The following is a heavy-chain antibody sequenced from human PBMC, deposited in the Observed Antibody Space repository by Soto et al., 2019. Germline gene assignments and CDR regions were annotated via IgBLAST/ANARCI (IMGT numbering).Heavy chain of an antibody. D-gene: IGHD1-20*01. J-gene: IGHJ6*02. Sequence: SETLSLTCTVSGDSVSNYYWSWIRQPAGRVLEWIGRVFSSGATNYNPSLNGRVTMSVDTSRNQFSLRLSSVTAADTAIYYCTKGPNWNYYYYGVDVWGQGTAVTVSS. CDR1: GDSVSNYY. CDR3: TKGPNWNYYYYGVDV. CDR2: VFSSGAT. V-gene: IGHV4-4*07.